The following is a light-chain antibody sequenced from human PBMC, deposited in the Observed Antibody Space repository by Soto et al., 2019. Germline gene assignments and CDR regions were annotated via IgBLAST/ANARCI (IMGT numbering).Light chain of an antibody. V-gene: IGLV1-44*01. CDR3: AAWDDSLSGYV. J-gene: IGLJ1*01. CDR1: TSNIGSNT. CDR2: SNN. Sequence: QSVLTQPPSASGTPGQRVTISCSGSTSNIGSNTVNWYQQLPGTAPKLLIYSNNQRPSGVPDRFSGSKSGTSASLAISGLQSEDEADYYCAAWDDSLSGYVFGTVTKLTVL.